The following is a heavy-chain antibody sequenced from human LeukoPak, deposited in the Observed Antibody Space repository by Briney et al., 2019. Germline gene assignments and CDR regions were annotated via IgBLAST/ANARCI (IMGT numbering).Heavy chain of an antibody. CDR3: ASRAVTTFDY. J-gene: IGHJ4*02. V-gene: IGHV4-34*01. D-gene: IGHD4-17*01. CDR2: INHSGST. Sequence: SETLSLTCTVYAGSFSGYYWSWIRQPPGKGLEWIGEINHSGSTNYNPSLKSRVTISVDTSKNQFSLKLSSVTAADTAVYYCASRAVTTFDYWGQGTLVTVSS. CDR1: AGSFSGYY.